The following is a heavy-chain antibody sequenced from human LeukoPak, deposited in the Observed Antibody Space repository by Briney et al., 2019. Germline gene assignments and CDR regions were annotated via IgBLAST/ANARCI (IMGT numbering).Heavy chain of an antibody. CDR1: GFTFSSYW. CDR3: AKERLWYYDFWSGYFDY. V-gene: IGHV3-74*01. J-gene: IGHJ4*02. Sequence: GGSLRLSCAASGFTFSSYWMHWVRQAPGKGLIWVSRINSDGSSTSYADSVKGRFTISRDNAKNTLYLQMNSLRAEDTAVYYCAKERLWYYDFWSGYFDYWGQGTLVTVSS. CDR2: INSDGSST. D-gene: IGHD3-3*01.